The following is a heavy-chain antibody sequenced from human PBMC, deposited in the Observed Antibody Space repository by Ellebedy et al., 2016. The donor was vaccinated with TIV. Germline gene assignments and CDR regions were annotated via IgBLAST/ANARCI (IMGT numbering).Heavy chain of an antibody. J-gene: IGHJ4*02. Sequence: SETLSLTCAVYGGSFSGYYWSWIRQPPGKGLEWIGEINHSGSTNYNPSLKSRVTISVDTSKNQFSLKLSSVTAADTAVYYCARLGPIQPRGGFDYWGQGTLVTASS. CDR3: ARLGPIQPRGGFDY. CDR2: INHSGST. D-gene: IGHD2-15*01. V-gene: IGHV4-34*01. CDR1: GGSFSGYY.